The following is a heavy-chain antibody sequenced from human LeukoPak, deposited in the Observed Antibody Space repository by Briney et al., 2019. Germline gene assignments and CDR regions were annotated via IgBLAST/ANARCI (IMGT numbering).Heavy chain of an antibody. J-gene: IGHJ6*04. CDR1: GFTFSSYE. Sequence: GGSLRLSGAASGFTFSSYEMNWVRQAPGKGLEWVSYISSSGSTIYYADSVKGRFTISRDNAENSLYLQMNSLRAEDTAVYYCAELGITMIGGVWGKGTTVTISS. D-gene: IGHD3-10*02. V-gene: IGHV3-48*03. CDR3: AELGITMIGGV. CDR2: ISSSGSTI.